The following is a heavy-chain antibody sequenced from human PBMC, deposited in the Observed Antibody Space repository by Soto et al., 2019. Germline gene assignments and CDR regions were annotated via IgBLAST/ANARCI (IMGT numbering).Heavy chain of an antibody. J-gene: IGHJ3*02. Sequence: SETLSLTCTVSGGSISSYYWSWIRQPPGKGLDWIWYIYYSGSTNYNPSLKSRVTISVDRSKNQFSLKLSSVTAADTAVYYCARDARYYDSSGYYYAGAFDIWGRGTMVTVSS. CDR1: GGSISSYY. V-gene: IGHV4-59*12. CDR3: ARDARYYDSSGYYYAGAFDI. CDR2: IYYSGST. D-gene: IGHD3-22*01.